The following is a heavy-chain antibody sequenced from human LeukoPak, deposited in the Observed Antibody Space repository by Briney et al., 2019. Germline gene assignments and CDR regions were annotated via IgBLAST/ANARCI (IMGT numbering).Heavy chain of an antibody. V-gene: IGHV3-21*01. J-gene: IGHJ6*03. D-gene: IGHD5-12*01. CDR3: ARVGVATSLWKGYYYYYMDV. CDR1: GFTFSSYS. Sequence: GGSLRLSCAASGFTFSSYSMNWVRQAPGKGLEWVSSISSSSSYIYYADSVKGRFTISRDNAKNSLYLQMNSLRAEDTAVYYCARVGVATSLWKGYYYYYMDVWGKGTTVTVSS. CDR2: ISSSSSYI.